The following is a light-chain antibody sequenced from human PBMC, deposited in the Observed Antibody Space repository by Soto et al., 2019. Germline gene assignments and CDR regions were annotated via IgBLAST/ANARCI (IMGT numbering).Light chain of an antibody. CDR3: QQTYGTPPLT. CDR1: QSINSY. Sequence: DIQMTQSPSSLSASVGDRVTITCRASQSINSYLNWYQQKPGKAPKLLIYTASSLQTGVPPRFSGSGSGTEFTLTITSLQPEDFATYFCQQTYGTPPLTFGGGTKVEIK. V-gene: IGKV1-39*01. CDR2: TAS. J-gene: IGKJ4*01.